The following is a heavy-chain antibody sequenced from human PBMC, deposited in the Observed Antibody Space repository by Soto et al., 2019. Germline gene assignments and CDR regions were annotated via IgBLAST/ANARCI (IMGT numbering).Heavy chain of an antibody. V-gene: IGHV5-51*01. CDR3: ARQGAAVPTVPLIWFDP. CDR2: IYPDNSNT. CDR1: GYFFAGYW. D-gene: IGHD6-13*01. Sequence: VQLVQSGTEVKKPGESLKISCKGSGYFFAGYWIAWVRQMPGKGLEWMGIIYPDNSNTKYSRSFQGQVTISADKSSSTAYLQWSSLKASDTAIYYCARQGAAVPTVPLIWFDPWGQGTLFTVSS. J-gene: IGHJ5*02.